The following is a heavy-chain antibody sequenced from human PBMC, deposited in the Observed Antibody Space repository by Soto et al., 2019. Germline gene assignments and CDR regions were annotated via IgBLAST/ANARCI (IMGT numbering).Heavy chain of an antibody. Sequence: ASVNVSCKASGYIFSSYYIHWVRQAPGQGLEWMGIINPSGGSTTYAQKFQGRVTMTRDTSTSTVYMELNSLRSEDTAMYYCAMSYCGGDCPNNWFDPWGQGTLVTVS. CDR3: AMSYCGGDCPNNWFDP. CDR1: GYIFSSYY. D-gene: IGHD2-21*02. V-gene: IGHV1-46*01. J-gene: IGHJ5*02. CDR2: INPSGGST.